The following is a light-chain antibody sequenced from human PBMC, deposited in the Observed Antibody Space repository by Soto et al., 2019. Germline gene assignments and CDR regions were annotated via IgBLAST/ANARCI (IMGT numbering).Light chain of an antibody. CDR1: TGAVTSGHY. Sequence: QAVVTQEPSLTVCPGGTVTLTCGSSTGAVTSGHYPYWFQQKPGQAPRTLIYDTSNKHSWTPARFSGSLLGGKAALTLSGAQPEDESEYYCLLSYSGARSYWVFGGGTKLTVL. J-gene: IGLJ3*02. CDR3: LLSYSGARSYWV. CDR2: DTS. V-gene: IGLV7-46*01.